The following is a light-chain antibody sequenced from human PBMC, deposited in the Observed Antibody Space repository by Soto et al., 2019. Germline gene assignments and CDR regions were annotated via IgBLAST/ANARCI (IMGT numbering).Light chain of an antibody. Sequence: QSVLTQPPSVSGSPGQSVAISCTGTSSDVGGSNGVSWYQQPPGTAPKLMIYDVSNRPSGVPDRFSGSKSGNTASLTISGLQAEGGGDYYRRSYSSSSPFVFGTWTKLTV. J-gene: IGLJ1*01. V-gene: IGLV2-18*02. CDR3: RSYSSSSPFV. CDR2: DVS. CDR1: SSDVGGSNG.